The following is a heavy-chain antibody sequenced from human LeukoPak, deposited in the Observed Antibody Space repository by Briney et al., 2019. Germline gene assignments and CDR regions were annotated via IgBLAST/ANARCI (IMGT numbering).Heavy chain of an antibody. CDR2: IYYSGST. V-gene: IGHV4-31*03. D-gene: IGHD3-22*01. Sequence: PSETLSLTCTVSGGSISSGGYYWSWIRQHPGKGLEWIGYIYYSGSTYYNPSLKSRVTISVDTSKNQFSLKLSSVIAADTAVYYCARKNYYDSSGYLDYWGQGTLVTVSS. CDR1: GGSISSGGYY. CDR3: ARKNYYDSSGYLDY. J-gene: IGHJ4*02.